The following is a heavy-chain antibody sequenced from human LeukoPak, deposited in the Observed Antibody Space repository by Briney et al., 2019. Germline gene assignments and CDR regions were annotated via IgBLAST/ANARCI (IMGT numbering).Heavy chain of an antibody. CDR1: GGSITSYY. D-gene: IGHD3-10*01. CDR3: ARDHRYYGSGLNLYFDL. Sequence: PSETLSLTCTVSGGSITSYYWNWIRQSPGKGLEWIGQISYSGSTDYNPSVKSRVTISVDTTKNQFSLKLTSVTAAATAVYYCARDHRYYGSGLNLYFDLWGRGTLVTVSS. CDR2: ISYSGST. J-gene: IGHJ2*01. V-gene: IGHV4-59*12.